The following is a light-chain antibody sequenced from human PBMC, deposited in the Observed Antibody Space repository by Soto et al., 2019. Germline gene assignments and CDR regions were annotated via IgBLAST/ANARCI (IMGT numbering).Light chain of an antibody. CDR1: NSDVGGYNY. CDR3: CSYAGSYSYV. V-gene: IGLV2-11*01. Sequence: QSVLTQPRSVPGSPGQSVTVSCTGTNSDVGGYNYVSWYKQHPGKAPKIIIYDVSKRPSGVPDRFSGSKSGNTASLTISGLQAEDEADYYCCSYAGSYSYVFGTGTKVTVL. CDR2: DVS. J-gene: IGLJ1*01.